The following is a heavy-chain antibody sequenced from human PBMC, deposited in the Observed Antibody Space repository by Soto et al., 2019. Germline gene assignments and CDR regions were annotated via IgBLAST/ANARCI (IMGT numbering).Heavy chain of an antibody. D-gene: IGHD6-6*01. V-gene: IGHV1-46*01. J-gene: IGHJ5*02. Sequence: ASVKVSCKASGYTFTSYYMYWVRQAPGQGLEWMGIINPSGGSTSYAQKFQGRVTMTRDTSTSTVYMELSSLRSEDTAVYYCARDEYSSSSSSNWFDPWGQGTLVTVSS. CDR2: INPSGGST. CDR1: GYTFTSYY. CDR3: ARDEYSSSSSSNWFDP.